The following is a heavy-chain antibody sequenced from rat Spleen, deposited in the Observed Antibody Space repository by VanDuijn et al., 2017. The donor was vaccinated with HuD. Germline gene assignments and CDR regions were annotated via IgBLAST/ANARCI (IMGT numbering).Heavy chain of an antibody. CDR1: GFTFSDYY. D-gene: IGHD5-1*01. Sequence: EVQLVESDGGLVQPGGSLKLSCAASGFTFSDYYMAWVRQAPTKGLEWVTTIGYDDYTTYYRDSMKGRFTISRDNAKSTLYLQMDSLRSEDTATYYCVRLLGAPDWYFDFWGPGTMVTVSS. CDR3: VRLLGAPDWYFDF. CDR2: IGYDDYTT. V-gene: IGHV5-29*01. J-gene: IGHJ1*01.